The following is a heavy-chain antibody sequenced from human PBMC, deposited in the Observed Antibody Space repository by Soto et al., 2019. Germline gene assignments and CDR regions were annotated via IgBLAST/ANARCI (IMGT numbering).Heavy chain of an antibody. V-gene: IGHV3-30*18. Sequence: PGGSLRLSCAASGFTFSSYGMHWVRQAPGKGLEWVAVISYDGSNKYYADSVKGRFTISRDNSKNTLYLQMNSLRAEDTAVYYCAKDPSGRSSGYYVYWGQGTLVTV. CDR2: ISYDGSNK. J-gene: IGHJ4*02. CDR3: AKDPSGRSSGYYVY. D-gene: IGHD3-22*01. CDR1: GFTFSSYG.